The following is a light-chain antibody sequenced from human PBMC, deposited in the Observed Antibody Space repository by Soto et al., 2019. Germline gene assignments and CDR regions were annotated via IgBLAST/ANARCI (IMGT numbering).Light chain of an antibody. CDR2: GAS. Sequence: MVLTRSPGTLSLSPWERATLSCRASQSVSNNYLAWYQQKPGQAPRLLIYGASNRATGIPDRFSGSGSGTDFTLTISRLEPEDFAVYYCQQYGRSGTFGQGTKVDIK. J-gene: IGKJ1*01. CDR1: QSVSNNY. V-gene: IGKV3-20*01. CDR3: QQYGRSGT.